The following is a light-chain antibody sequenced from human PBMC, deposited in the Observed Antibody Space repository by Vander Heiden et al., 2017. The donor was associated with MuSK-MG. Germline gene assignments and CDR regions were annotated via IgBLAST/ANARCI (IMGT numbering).Light chain of an antibody. Sequence: QTVLTQPPSASGTPGQRVTISCSGSNSNIGSNYVDWYKQLPGTAPNLLIFMNNQRPSGVPDRFSGSKSGTSASPAITGLRSEDEADYYCSSWTAHLSGPDVVFGGGTKLTVL. J-gene: IGLJ2*01. CDR2: MNN. CDR3: SSWTAHLSGPDVV. V-gene: IGLV1-47*01. CDR1: NSNIGSNY.